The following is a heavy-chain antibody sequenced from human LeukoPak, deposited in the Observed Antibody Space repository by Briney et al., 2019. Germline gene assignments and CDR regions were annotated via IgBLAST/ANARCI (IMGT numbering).Heavy chain of an antibody. CDR1: GFTFSSYW. J-gene: IGHJ4*02. D-gene: IGHD5-12*01. CDR2: IKQDGSEK. Sequence: PGGSLRLSCAASGFTFSSYWMSWFRQAPGKGLEWVANIKQDGSEKYYVDSVKGRFTISRDNAKNSLYLQMNSLRAEDTAVYYCAREGLVATLDYWGQGTLVTVSS. V-gene: IGHV3-7*01. CDR3: AREGLVATLDY.